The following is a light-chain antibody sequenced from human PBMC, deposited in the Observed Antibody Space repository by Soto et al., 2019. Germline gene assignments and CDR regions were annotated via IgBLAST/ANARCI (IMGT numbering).Light chain of an antibody. V-gene: IGLV9-49*01. J-gene: IGLJ2*01. Sequence: QPVLTQPPSASASLGASVTHTCTLSSGYSNYKVDWYQQRPGKGPRFVMRVGTGGIVGSKGDGIPDRFSVLGSGLNRYLTIKNIQEEDESDYHCGADHGSGSNFVVVFGGGTKVTVL. CDR3: GADHGSGSNFVVV. CDR2: VGTGGIVG. CDR1: SGYSNYK.